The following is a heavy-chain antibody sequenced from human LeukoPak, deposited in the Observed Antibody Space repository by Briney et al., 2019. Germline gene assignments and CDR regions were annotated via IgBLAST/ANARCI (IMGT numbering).Heavy chain of an antibody. CDR3: ARARSRNSAIGDYGY. CDR2: INPNSGGT. V-gene: IGHV1-2*02. J-gene: IGHJ4*02. CDR1: GYTFTGYY. D-gene: IGHD4-17*01. Sequence: ASVKVSCKASGYTFTGYYMHWVRQAPGQGLEWMGWINPNSGGTNYAQKFQGRVTMTRDTSISTAYMELSRLRSDDTAVYYCARARSRNSAIGDYGYWGQGTLVIVSS.